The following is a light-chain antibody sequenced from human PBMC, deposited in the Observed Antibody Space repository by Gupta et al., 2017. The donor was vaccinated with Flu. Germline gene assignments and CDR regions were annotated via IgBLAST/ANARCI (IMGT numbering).Light chain of an antibody. Sequence: TNSDIGKFNLVSWYQQHPGKVPKLIIYEVSNWPSNIPSRFSGSKSGITASLTISGLQAEDEAHYYCCSYSADDTVIFGGGTSLTVL. J-gene: IGLJ2*01. V-gene: IGLV2-23*02. CDR1: NSDIGKFNL. CDR3: CSYSADDTVI. CDR2: EVS.